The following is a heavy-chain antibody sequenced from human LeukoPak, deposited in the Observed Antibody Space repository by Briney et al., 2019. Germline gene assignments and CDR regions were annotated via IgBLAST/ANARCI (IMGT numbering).Heavy chain of an antibody. CDR3: ARTNDFWSGYSSHDY. J-gene: IGHJ4*02. CDR2: IIPIFGTA. CDR1: GGTFSSYA. D-gene: IGHD3-3*01. Sequence: SVKVSCKASGGTFSSYAISWVRQAPGQGLEWMGGIIPIFGTANYAQKFQGRVTITTDKSTSTAYMELSSLRSEDTAVYYCARTNDFWSGYSSHDYWGQGTLVTVSS. V-gene: IGHV1-69*05.